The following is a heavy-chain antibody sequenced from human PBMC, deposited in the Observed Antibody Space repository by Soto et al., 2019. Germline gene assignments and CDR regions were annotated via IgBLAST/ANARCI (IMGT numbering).Heavy chain of an antibody. Sequence: QVQLQESGPGLVKPSETLSLTCTVSGGSISSYYWSWIRQPAGKGLEWIGRIYTSGSTNYNPSLKSRVTMSVDTSKNQFSLKLSSVTAADTAVYYCARDSGREWWYDSYYYGMDVWGQGTTVTVSS. D-gene: IGHD2-15*01. CDR3: ARDSGREWWYDSYYYGMDV. V-gene: IGHV4-4*07. J-gene: IGHJ6*02. CDR1: GGSISSYY. CDR2: IYTSGST.